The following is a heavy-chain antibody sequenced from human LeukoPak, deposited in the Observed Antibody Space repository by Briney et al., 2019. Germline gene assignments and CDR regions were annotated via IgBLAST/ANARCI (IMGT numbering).Heavy chain of an antibody. Sequence: GGSLRLSCVASGFTFSSYVMSWVRQAPGKGLEWVSGISGSGTSTYYADSVKGRFTISRDNSKNTLYLRMNSLRAEDTAVYYCAKDGFWSAHYWGQGTLVTVSS. CDR1: GFTFSSYV. CDR2: ISGSGTST. J-gene: IGHJ4*02. CDR3: AKDGFWSAHY. D-gene: IGHD2-8*02. V-gene: IGHV3-23*01.